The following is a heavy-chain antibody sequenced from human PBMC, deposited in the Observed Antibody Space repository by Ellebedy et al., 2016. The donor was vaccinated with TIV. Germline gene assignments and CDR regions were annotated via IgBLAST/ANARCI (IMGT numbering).Heavy chain of an antibody. CDR3: VHIVVVIATGY. Sequence: MPSETLSLTCAVSGSSISSSNWWSWVRQPPGKGLEWIGEIYHSGSTNYNPSLKSRVTISVDKSKNQFSLKLSSVTAADTAVYYCVHIVVVIATGYWGQGTLVTVSS. J-gene: IGHJ4*02. V-gene: IGHV4-4*02. CDR2: IYHSGST. D-gene: IGHD2-21*01. CDR1: GSSISSSNW.